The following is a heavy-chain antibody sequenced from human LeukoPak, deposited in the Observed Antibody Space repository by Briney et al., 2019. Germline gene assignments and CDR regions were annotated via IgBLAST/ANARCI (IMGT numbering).Heavy chain of an antibody. J-gene: IGHJ2*01. Sequence: SETLSLTRAVYGGSSSGYYWSWIRQPPGKGREWIGEINHSGSTNYNPSLKSRVTISVDTSKNQFSLRLSSVTAADTAVYYCARVLEGSSGQHWYFDLWGGGTLVTVSS. CDR1: GGSSSGYY. CDR3: ARVLEGSSGQHWYFDL. CDR2: INHSGST. D-gene: IGHD6-19*01. V-gene: IGHV4-34*01.